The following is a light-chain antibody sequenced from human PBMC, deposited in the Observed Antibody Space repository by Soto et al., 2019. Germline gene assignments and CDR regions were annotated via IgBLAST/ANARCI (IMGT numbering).Light chain of an antibody. J-gene: IGLJ1*01. Sequence: QSALTQPASVSGSPGQSITISCTGTSSDVGNYNYVSWYQHHPGKAPKVMIYEVRNRPSGDSNRFSGSKSGNTASLTISGLQAEDEADYHCSSYSSTKTRVFGTGTK. V-gene: IGLV2-14*01. CDR3: SSYSSTKTRV. CDR2: EVR. CDR1: SSDVGNYNY.